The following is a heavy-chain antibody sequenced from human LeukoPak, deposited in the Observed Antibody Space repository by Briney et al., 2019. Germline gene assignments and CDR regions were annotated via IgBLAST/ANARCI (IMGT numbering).Heavy chain of an antibody. D-gene: IGHD1-26*01. CDR2: ISWNSGSI. V-gene: IGHV3-9*01. J-gene: IGHJ4*02. Sequence: PGRSLRLSCAASGFTFDDYAMHWVRQAPGKGLEWVSGISWNSGSIGYADSVKGRFTISRDDSRNTLYLQMTGLRAEDTAVYYCARGQSVGWEIGVCDFWGQGSLVTVAS. CDR3: ARGQSVGWEIGVCDF. CDR1: GFTFDDYA.